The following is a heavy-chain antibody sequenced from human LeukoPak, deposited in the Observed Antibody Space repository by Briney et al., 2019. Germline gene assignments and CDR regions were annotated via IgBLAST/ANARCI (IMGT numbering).Heavy chain of an antibody. D-gene: IGHD2-15*01. CDR2: INWNGDDT. J-gene: IGHJ4*02. Sequence: GGSLRLSCAASGFSFDDYGMSWVRQGPGKGLEWVSGINWNGDDTDYADSVKGRFTISRDNAENSLYLSMNSLRAEDTGFYYCARGGRGYCSGLTCSEAYWGQGTLVSVSS. V-gene: IGHV3-20*04. CDR3: ARGGRGYCSGLTCSEAY. CDR1: GFSFDDYG.